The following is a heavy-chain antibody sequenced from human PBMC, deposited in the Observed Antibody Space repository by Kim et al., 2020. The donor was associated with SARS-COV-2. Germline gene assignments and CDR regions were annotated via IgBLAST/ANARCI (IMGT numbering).Heavy chain of an antibody. CDR3: ARDRREVSFDY. Sequence: ASVKVSCKASGYTFISYAISWVRQAPGQGLEWMGWINTYSGDTNYAQKFQGRVTMTTDTSTNTVYMEVRSLRSDDTAMYYCARDRREVSFDYWGQGTLVTVSS. CDR1: GYTFISYA. V-gene: IGHV1-18*01. J-gene: IGHJ4*02. CDR2: INTYSGDT.